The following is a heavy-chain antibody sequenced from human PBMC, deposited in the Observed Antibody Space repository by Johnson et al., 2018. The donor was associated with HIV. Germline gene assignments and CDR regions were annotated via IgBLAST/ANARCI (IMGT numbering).Heavy chain of an antibody. CDR1: GFTFDDYA. CDR2: ISWNSGSI. V-gene: IGHV3-9*01. D-gene: IGHD3-16*02. CDR3: ARGGENVRGKYRYDIGAFDM. J-gene: IGHJ3*02. Sequence: VQLVESGGGLVQPGRSLRLSCAASGFTFDDYAMHWVRQAPGKGLEWVSGISWNSGSIGYADSVKGRFTVSRDNAKNSLFLQMNTLRAEDTAVYYCARGGENVRGKYRYDIGAFDMWGQGTMVTVSS.